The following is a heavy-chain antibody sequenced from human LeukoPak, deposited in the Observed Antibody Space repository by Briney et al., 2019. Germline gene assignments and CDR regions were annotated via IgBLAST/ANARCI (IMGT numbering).Heavy chain of an antibody. V-gene: IGHV5-51*01. J-gene: IGHJ4*02. D-gene: IGHD6-19*01. CDR2: IYPGDSDT. CDR1: GGTFSSYA. CDR3: ARQDSSGWSHFDY. Sequence: KVSCKASGGTFSSYAISWVRQMPGKGLEWMGIIYPGDSDTRYSPSFQGQVTISADKSISTAYLQWSSLKASDTAMYYCARQDSSGWSHFDYWGQGTLVTVSS.